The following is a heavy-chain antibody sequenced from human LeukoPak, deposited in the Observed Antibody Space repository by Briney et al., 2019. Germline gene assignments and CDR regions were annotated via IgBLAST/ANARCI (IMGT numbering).Heavy chain of an antibody. CDR3: GTWGFYHSLDV. V-gene: IGHV3-43*02. D-gene: IGHD2/OR15-2a*01. J-gene: IGHJ6*02. CDR2: INADVGRT. CDR1: GFTLGPYA. Sequence: RSGGSLRLSCAAAGFTLGPYAMHWVRQRPGKGLEWVAHINADVGRTFYADSVGGRFTISRENSKDSLYLQMNRFTTEDTALYYCGTWGFYHSLDVWGQGTTVTVSS.